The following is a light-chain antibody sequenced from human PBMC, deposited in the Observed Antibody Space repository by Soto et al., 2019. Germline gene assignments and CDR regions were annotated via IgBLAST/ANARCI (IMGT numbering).Light chain of an antibody. CDR3: KKSHSTPPWT. V-gene: IGKV1-39*01. CDR2: AAS. J-gene: IGKJ1*01. Sequence: DIQMTQSPSSLSASVGDRVTITCRASQSISSYLNWYQQKPGKAPKLLIYAASSLQSGVPSRFSGSGSGTDFTLTISTLQPEYLATKYGKKSHSTPPWTFGQGPKVQTK. CDR1: QSISSY.